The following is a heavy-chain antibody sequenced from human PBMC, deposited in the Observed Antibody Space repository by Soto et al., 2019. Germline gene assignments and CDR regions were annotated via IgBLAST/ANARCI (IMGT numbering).Heavy chain of an antibody. D-gene: IGHD5-18*01. CDR2: ISSNGGST. Sequence: EVQLVESGGGLVQPGGSLRLSCAASGFTFSSYAMHWVRQAPGKGLEYVSVISSNGGSTDYANSVKGRFTISRDNSKNTLYRQMGSLRAEDMAVYYCARGYGYYFDYWGQGTLVTVSS. CDR3: ARGYGYYFDY. J-gene: IGHJ4*02. V-gene: IGHV3-64*01. CDR1: GFTFSSYA.